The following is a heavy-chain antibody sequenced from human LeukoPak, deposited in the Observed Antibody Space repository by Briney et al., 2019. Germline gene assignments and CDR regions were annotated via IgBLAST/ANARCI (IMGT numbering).Heavy chain of an antibody. CDR1: GFPFSSHA. D-gene: IGHD2-15*01. J-gene: IGHJ5*02. CDR3: VREAGYCAPVCLRSNWFDP. CDR2: ISNGKT. V-gene: IGHV3-23*01. Sequence: PGGFLRLSCAASGFPFSSHAMSWVRQPPGKGLEWVAAISNGKTYYADSVRGRVTISRDDSKNTVYLHMNSLGDEDTARYFCVREAGYCAPVCLRSNWFDPWGQGTLVTVSS.